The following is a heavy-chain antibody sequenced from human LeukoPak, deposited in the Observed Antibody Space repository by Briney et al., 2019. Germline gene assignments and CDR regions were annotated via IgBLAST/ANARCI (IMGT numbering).Heavy chain of an antibody. D-gene: IGHD6-19*01. CDR3: AKVAGFYGMDV. CDR2: ISRSGGST. Sequence: GGSLRLSCAASGFTFSNYAMSWVRQAPGKGLEWVSGISRSGGSTYYADSVKGRFTISRDNSKNTLYLQMNSLRADGTAVYYCAKVAGFYGMDVWGQGTTVIVSS. V-gene: IGHV3-23*01. CDR1: GFTFSNYA. J-gene: IGHJ6*02.